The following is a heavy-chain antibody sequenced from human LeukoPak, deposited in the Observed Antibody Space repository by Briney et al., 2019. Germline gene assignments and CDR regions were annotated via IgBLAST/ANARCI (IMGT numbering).Heavy chain of an antibody. D-gene: IGHD6-13*01. CDR1: GFTFSNYA. CDR2: ISGSGGST. V-gene: IGHV3-23*01. CDR3: LTSSSWYGDAFDI. Sequence: GGSLRLSCAASGFTFSNYAMSWVRQAPGKGLEWVSAISGSGGSTYYADSVKGRFTISRDNSKNTLYLQMNSLRAEDTAVYYCLTSSSWYGDAFDIWGQGTMVTVSS. J-gene: IGHJ3*02.